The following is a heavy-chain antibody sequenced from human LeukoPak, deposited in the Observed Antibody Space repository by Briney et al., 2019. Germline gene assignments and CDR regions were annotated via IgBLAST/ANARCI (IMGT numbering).Heavy chain of an antibody. CDR2: IRYDGNNK. Sequence: GGSLRLSCAASGFTFSSYGMHWVRQAPGKGLEWVAFIRYDGNNKYYADSVKGRFTISRDNSKNTLYLQMNSLRAEDTAVYYCAKELGYCSSTSCYMSPPFDYWGQGTLVTVSS. CDR3: AKELGYCSSTSCYMSPPFDY. V-gene: IGHV3-30*02. CDR1: GFTFSSYG. J-gene: IGHJ4*02. D-gene: IGHD2-2*02.